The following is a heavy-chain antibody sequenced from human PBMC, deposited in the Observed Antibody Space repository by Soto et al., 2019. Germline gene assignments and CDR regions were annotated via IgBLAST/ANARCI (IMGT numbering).Heavy chain of an antibody. CDR2: IYYSGNT. CDR1: CGSISSGHYY. Sequence: SETLSLTCSVSCGSISSGHYYWGWIRQPPGQGLEWFGNIYYSGNTYYNPSLKNRLIISIDTSKNQFSLNVSSVTAADTAVYYCTSCSLYGMAVWAKGTTVTVSS. V-gene: IGHV4-30-4*01. CDR3: TSCSLYGMAV. D-gene: IGHD3-10*02. J-gene: IGHJ6*04.